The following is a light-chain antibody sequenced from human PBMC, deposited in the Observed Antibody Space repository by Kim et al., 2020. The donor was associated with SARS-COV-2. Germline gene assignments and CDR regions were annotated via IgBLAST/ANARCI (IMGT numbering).Light chain of an antibody. V-gene: IGLV3-19*01. CDR3: NSRDSSGTHYV. CDR2: GKN. Sequence: SSELTQDPAVSVAVGQTVKITCQGDSLRTYYASWYQQKPGQAPVLVIHGKNNRPSGIPDRFSGSSSGNTASLTITGVQAEDEADYYCNSRDSSGTHYVFG. J-gene: IGLJ1*01. CDR1: SLRTYY.